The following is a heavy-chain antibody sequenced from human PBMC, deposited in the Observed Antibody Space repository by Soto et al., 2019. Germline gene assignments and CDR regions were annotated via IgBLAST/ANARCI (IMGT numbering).Heavy chain of an antibody. CDR2: IYYGGST. Sequence: SETLSDPWSVAGGTIGSYDGSWIRQPPGKGLEWLGYIYYGGSTNYNPSLKSRVTISVDTSKNQFSLKLSSVTAADTAVYYCARGDLDSRRITMVRGVIIKGRSYFDYWGQGTLVTVSS. J-gene: IGHJ4*02. CDR1: GGTIGSYD. V-gene: IGHV4-59*12. CDR3: ARGDLDSRRITMVRGVIIKGRSYFDY. D-gene: IGHD3-10*01.